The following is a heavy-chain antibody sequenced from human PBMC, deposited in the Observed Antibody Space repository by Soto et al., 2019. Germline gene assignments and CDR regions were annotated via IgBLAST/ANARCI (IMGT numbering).Heavy chain of an antibody. J-gene: IGHJ5*02. CDR2: ISYDGSNK. CDR1: GFTFSSYG. CDR3: AKDRPNLFDP. Sequence: QVQLVESGGGVVQPGRSLRLSCVASGFTFSSYGMHWVRQAPGKGLEWVAVISYDGSNKYYADSVKGRFTISRDNSKNTLYLQMNSLRAEDTAVYYCAKDRPNLFDPWGQGTLVTVSS. V-gene: IGHV3-30*18.